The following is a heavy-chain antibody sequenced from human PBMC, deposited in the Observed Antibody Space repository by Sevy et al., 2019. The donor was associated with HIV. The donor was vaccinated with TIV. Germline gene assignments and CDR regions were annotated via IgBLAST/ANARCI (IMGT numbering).Heavy chain of an antibody. Sequence: GGSLRLSCAASGFTFSSHEMNWVRQAPGKGLEWVSYISSSGSTIYYADSVKGRFTISRDNAKNSLYLQMNSLRAEDTAVYYCARETFRTMDVWGKGTTVTVSS. D-gene: IGHD3-10*01. CDR1: GFTFSSHE. V-gene: IGHV3-48*03. CDR2: ISSSGSTI. CDR3: ARETFRTMDV. J-gene: IGHJ6*03.